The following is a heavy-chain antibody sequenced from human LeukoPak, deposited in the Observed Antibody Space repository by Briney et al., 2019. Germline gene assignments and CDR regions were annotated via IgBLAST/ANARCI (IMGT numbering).Heavy chain of an antibody. Sequence: GGSLRLSCVASGFTFSSFWMSWVRQAPGKGLEWVSSISSSSSYIYYADSVKGRFTISRDNAKNSLYLQMNSLRAEDTAVYYCARDGYYYDSSGYYSINGMDVWGQGTTVTVSS. V-gene: IGHV3-21*01. J-gene: IGHJ6*02. CDR3: ARDGYYYDSSGYYSINGMDV. CDR1: GFTFSSFW. D-gene: IGHD3-22*01. CDR2: ISSSSSYI.